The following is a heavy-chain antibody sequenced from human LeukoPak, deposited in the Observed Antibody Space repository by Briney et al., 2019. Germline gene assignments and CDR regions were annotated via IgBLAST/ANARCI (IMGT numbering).Heavy chain of an antibody. CDR3: ASGPRIVGASRFDY. J-gene: IGHJ4*02. CDR1: GGSISSYY. Sequence: SETLSLTCTDSGGSISSYYWSWIRQPPGKGLEWIGYIYYSGSTNYNPSLKSRVTISVDTSKNQFSLKLSSVTAADTAVYYCASGPRIVGASRFDYWGQGTLVTVSS. D-gene: IGHD1-26*01. V-gene: IGHV4-59*01. CDR2: IYYSGST.